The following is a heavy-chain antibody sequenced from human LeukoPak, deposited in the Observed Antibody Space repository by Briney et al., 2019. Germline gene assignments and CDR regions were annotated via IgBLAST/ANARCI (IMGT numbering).Heavy chain of an antibody. J-gene: IGHJ5*02. CDR1: GFTFDTYW. Sequence: PGGSLRLSCAASGFTFDTYWMSWVRQAPGKGLEWVANIKQDGSEKDYVDSVKGRFTISRDNAKNSLYLQMNSLRAEDTAVYYCARGTVWVPAARTNWFDPWGQGTLVTVPS. CDR2: IKQDGSEK. CDR3: ARGTVWVPAARTNWFDP. V-gene: IGHV3-7*01. D-gene: IGHD2-2*01.